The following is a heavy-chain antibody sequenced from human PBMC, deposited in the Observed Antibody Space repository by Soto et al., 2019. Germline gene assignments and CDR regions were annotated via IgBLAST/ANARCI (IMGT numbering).Heavy chain of an antibody. D-gene: IGHD3-22*01. Sequence: QVQLVESGGGVVQPGRSLRLSCAASGFTFSSYAMHWVRQAPGKGLEWVAVISYDGSNKYYADSVKGRFTISRDNSKNTLYVQMNSLRAEDTAVYYCVRDHYYYDSSGLEYWGQGTLVTVSS. CDR1: GFTFSSYA. J-gene: IGHJ4*02. V-gene: IGHV3-30-3*01. CDR2: ISYDGSNK. CDR3: VRDHYYYDSSGLEY.